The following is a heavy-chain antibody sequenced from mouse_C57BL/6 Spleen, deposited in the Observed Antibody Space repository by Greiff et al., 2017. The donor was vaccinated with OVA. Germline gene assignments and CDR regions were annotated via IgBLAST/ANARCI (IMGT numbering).Heavy chain of an antibody. Sequence: QVQLKESGPELVKPGASVKLSCKASGYTFTSYDINWVKQRPGQGLEWIGWIYPRDGSTKYNEKFKGKATLTVDTSSSTAYMELHSLTSEDSAVYFCARGDQVGTAYYFDYWGQGTTLTVSS. V-gene: IGHV1-85*01. J-gene: IGHJ2*01. CDR3: ARGDQVGTAYYFDY. CDR2: IYPRDGST. CDR1: GYTFTSYD. D-gene: IGHD1-2*01.